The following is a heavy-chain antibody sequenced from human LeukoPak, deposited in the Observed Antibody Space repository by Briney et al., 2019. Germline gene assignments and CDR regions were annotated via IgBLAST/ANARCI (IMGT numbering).Heavy chain of an antibody. CDR3: ARARGYSGYD. CDR2: IIPILGTA. V-gene: IGHV1-69*11. J-gene: IGHJ4*02. CDR1: GGTFSSYA. Sequence: GASVKVSCKASGGTFSSYAISWVRQAPGQGLEWLGRIIPILGTANYAQKFQGRVTITTDESTSTAYMELSSLRSEETAVYYCARARGYSGYDWGQGTLVTVSS. D-gene: IGHD5-12*01.